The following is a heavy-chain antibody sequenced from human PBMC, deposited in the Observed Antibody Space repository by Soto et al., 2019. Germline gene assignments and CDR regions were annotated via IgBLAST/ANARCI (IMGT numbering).Heavy chain of an antibody. D-gene: IGHD3-22*01. CDR2: ISSSSSTI. V-gene: IGHV3-48*01. CDR1: GFTFSSYS. J-gene: IGHJ4*02. CDR3: AREIYDSSGYYAPFDY. Sequence: PGGSLRFSCAASGFTFSSYSMNWVRQAPGKGLEWVSYISSSSSTIYYADSVKGRFTISRDNAKNSLYLQMNSLRAEDTAVYYCAREIYDSSGYYAPFDYWGQGTLVTVSS.